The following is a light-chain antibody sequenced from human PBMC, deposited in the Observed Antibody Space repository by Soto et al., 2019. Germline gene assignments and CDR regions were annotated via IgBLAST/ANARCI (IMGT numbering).Light chain of an antibody. CDR1: QSVSSN. J-gene: IGKJ4*01. CDR3: QQYNNRPPLT. CDR2: GAS. V-gene: IGKV3-15*01. Sequence: EILMTQSPATLSVSPGERATLSCRASQSVSSNLAWYQHKPGQAPRLLIYGASTRATGIPARFSGSGSGTEFTLTISSPQSEDFAVYYCQQYNNRPPLTFGGGTKVEIK.